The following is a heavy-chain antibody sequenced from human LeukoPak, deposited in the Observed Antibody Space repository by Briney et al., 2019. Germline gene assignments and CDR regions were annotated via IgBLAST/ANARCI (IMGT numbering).Heavy chain of an antibody. Sequence: GGSLRLSCAASGFTFSSYSMNWVRQAPGKGLDWVSSITDSGMTSYYADSVKGRFTISRDNPRNTLYLQMHSLRSEDTAIYYCASYPFGVLRFLDLFSSPGGQGALVTVSS. J-gene: IGHJ4*02. V-gene: IGHV3-23*01. CDR2: ITDSGMTS. D-gene: IGHD3-3*01. CDR3: ASYPFGVLRFLDLFSSP. CDR1: GFTFSSYS.